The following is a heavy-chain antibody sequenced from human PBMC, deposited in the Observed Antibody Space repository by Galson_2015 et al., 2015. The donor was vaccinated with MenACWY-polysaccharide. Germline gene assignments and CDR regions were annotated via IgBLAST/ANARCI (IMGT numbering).Heavy chain of an antibody. J-gene: IGHJ4*02. V-gene: IGHV3-23*01. CDR2: VTSSGDAT. D-gene: IGHD2-15*01. Sequence: SLRLSCAASGFTFSNYFMTWVRQAPGKGLEWVSTVTSSGDATYYADSVKGRFTISRDNSRNTLCLQMNSLRAEDTAVYYCSRYCSGIRCYSGLDYWGQGTLVTVSS. CDR3: SRYCSGIRCYSGLDY. CDR1: GFTFSNYF.